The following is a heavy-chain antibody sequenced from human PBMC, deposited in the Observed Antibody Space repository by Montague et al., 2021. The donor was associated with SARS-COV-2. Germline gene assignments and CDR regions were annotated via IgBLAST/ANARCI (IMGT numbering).Heavy chain of an antibody. Sequence: CAISGDSVSSNIATWNWIRQSPSRGLEWLGRTYYRSKWYNDYAESVKSRITFDPDTSKHQFSLHLNSVTPEDTAVYYCARIPVGSKYYFDFWGQGTPVTVSS. CDR2: TYYRSKWYN. CDR3: ARIPVGSKYYFDF. V-gene: IGHV6-1*01. CDR1: GDSVSSNIAT. J-gene: IGHJ4*02. D-gene: IGHD2-2*01.